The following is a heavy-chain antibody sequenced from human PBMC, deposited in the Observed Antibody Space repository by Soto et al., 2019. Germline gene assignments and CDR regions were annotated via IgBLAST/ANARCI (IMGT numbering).Heavy chain of an antibody. CDR1: GGTISSYY. CDR3: DRGMTTVTTFDY. V-gene: IGHV4-59*08. Sequence: SETLSLTCTVSGGTISSYYWSWIRQHPGKGLEWIGYIYYSGSTNYNPSLKSRVTISVDMSKNQFSLKLNSVTAADTAVYYCDRGMTTVTTFDYWGQGTLVTVSS. CDR2: IYYSGST. J-gene: IGHJ4*02. D-gene: IGHD4-17*01.